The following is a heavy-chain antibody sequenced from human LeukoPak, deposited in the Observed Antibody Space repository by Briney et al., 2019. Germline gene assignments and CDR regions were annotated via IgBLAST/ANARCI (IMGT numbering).Heavy chain of an antibody. J-gene: IGHJ4*02. CDR1: GYTFTSYD. CDR3: AREGDIAVAGSPYFDY. D-gene: IGHD6-19*01. V-gene: IGHV1-18*01. Sequence: ASVKVSCKASGYTFTSYDISWVRQAPGQGLEWMGWISAYNGNTNYAQKLQGRVTMTTDTSTSTAYMELRSLRSDDTAVYYCAREGDIAVAGSPYFDYWGQGTLVTVSS. CDR2: ISAYNGNT.